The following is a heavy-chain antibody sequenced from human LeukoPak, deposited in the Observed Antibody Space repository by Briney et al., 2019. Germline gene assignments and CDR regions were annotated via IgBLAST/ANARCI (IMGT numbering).Heavy chain of an antibody. CDR2: INHSGSS. Sequence: PSETLSLTCAVYGGSFSVYYWIWIRQPPGKGLEWIGEINHSGSSNYNPSLKSRVTISVDTSKNQFSLKLSSVTAADTAVYYCARSGTYQHSSSYDYWGQGTLVTVSS. CDR1: GGSFSVYY. V-gene: IGHV4-34*01. J-gene: IGHJ4*02. CDR3: ARSGTYQHSSSYDY. D-gene: IGHD6-13*01.